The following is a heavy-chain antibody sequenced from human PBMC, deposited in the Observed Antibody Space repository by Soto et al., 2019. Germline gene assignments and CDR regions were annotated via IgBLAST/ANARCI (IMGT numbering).Heavy chain of an antibody. Sequence: PSETLSLTCTVSGGSISSYYWSWIRQPPGKGLEWIGYIYYSGSTNYNPSLKSRVTISVDTSKNQFSLKLSSVTAADTAVYYCASIYYDFWSGYYTPFWFDPWGQGTLVTVSS. D-gene: IGHD3-3*01. V-gene: IGHV4-59*01. J-gene: IGHJ5*02. CDR3: ASIYYDFWSGYYTPFWFDP. CDR1: GGSISSYY. CDR2: IYYSGST.